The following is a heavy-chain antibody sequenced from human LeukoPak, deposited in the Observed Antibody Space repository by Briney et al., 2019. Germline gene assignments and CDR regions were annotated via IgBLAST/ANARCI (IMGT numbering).Heavy chain of an antibody. J-gene: IGHJ5*02. D-gene: IGHD3-16*01. Sequence: SETLSLTCTVSGHSISSGYYWNWIRQPPGKGLEWIGYIYYSGSTNYNPSLKSRVTISVDTSKNQFSLNLTSVTAADTAVYYCARFTPQGYGWGGYNRFDPWGQGTLVTVSS. CDR2: IYYSGST. V-gene: IGHV4-61*01. CDR3: ARFTPQGYGWGGYNRFDP. CDR1: GHSISSGYY.